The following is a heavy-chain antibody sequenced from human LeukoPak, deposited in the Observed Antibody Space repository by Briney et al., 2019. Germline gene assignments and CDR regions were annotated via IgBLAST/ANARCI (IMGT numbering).Heavy chain of an antibody. Sequence: ASVKLSCKASGYTFTGYYMHWVRQAPGQGLEWMGWINPNSGGTNYAQKFQGRVTMTRDTSISTAYMELSRLRSDDTAVYYCARDKRDSSGYYGYWGQGTLVTVSS. CDR3: ARDKRDSSGYYGY. D-gene: IGHD3-22*01. V-gene: IGHV1-2*02. CDR2: INPNSGGT. J-gene: IGHJ4*02. CDR1: GYTFTGYY.